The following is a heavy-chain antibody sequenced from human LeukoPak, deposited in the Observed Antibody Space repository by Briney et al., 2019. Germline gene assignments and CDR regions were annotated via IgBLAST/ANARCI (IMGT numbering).Heavy chain of an antibody. CDR2: INHGGST. V-gene: IGHV4-34*01. J-gene: IGHJ4*02. Sequence: SETLSLTCAVYGGSFSGYYWSWIRQPPGKGLEWIGEINHGGSTNYNPSLKSRVTISVDTSKNQFSLKLSSVTAADTAVYYCATGGYSYGLPDYWGQGTLVTVSS. D-gene: IGHD5-18*01. CDR1: GGSFSGYY. CDR3: ATGGYSYGLPDY.